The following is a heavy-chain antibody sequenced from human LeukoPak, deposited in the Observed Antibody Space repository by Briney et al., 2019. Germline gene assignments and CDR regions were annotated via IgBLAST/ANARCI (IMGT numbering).Heavy chain of an antibody. Sequence: GGSLRLSCAASGFTFSSYSMNWVRQAPGKGLEWVSSISSSSSYIYYADSVKGRFTISRDNAKNSLYLQMNSLRAEDTAVYYCARDLRKYYYYSSGYYLDYWGQVTLVTVSS. CDR2: ISSSSSYI. CDR1: GFTFSSYS. CDR3: ARDLRKYYYYSSGYYLDY. V-gene: IGHV3-21*01. J-gene: IGHJ4*02. D-gene: IGHD3-22*01.